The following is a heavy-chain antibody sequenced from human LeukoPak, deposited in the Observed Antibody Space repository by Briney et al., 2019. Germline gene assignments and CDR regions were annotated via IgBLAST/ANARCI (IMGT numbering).Heavy chain of an antibody. V-gene: IGHV4-34*01. J-gene: IGHJ3*02. CDR1: GGSISSYY. CDR2: INHSGST. Sequence: PSXTLSLTCTVSGGSISSYYWSWIRQPPGKGLEWIGEINHSGSTNYNPSLKSRVTISVDTSKNQFSLKLSSVTAADTAVYYCARSTVVPASDAFDIWGQGTMVTVSS. D-gene: IGHD2-2*01. CDR3: ARSTVVPASDAFDI.